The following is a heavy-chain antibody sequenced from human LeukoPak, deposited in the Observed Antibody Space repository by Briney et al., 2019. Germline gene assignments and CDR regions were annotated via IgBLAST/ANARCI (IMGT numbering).Heavy chain of an antibody. CDR1: GFTLTCYA. CDR2: IASSGDST. CDR3: AKGGGQLRGWFDP. J-gene: IGHJ5*02. Sequence: PGGSLRLSCAASGFTLTCYAMSWVRQAPGKGLEWVSTIASSGDSTYYADSVSGRFTISRDNSKNTLFLQMNSLRAEDTAVYYWAKGGGQLRGWFDPWGQGTLVTVSS. D-gene: IGHD3-10*01. V-gene: IGHV3-23*01.